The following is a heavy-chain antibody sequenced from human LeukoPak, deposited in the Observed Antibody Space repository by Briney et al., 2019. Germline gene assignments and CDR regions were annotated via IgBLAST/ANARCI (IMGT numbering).Heavy chain of an antibody. J-gene: IGHJ5*02. D-gene: IGHD1-26*01. V-gene: IGHV4-59*01. Sequence: SETLSLTCTVSGGSISSYYWSWIRQPPGKGLEWIGYIYYSGSTNYNPSPKSRVTISVDTSKNQFSLKLSSVTAADTAVYYCVRDRWELLSWGQGTLVTVSS. CDR1: GGSISSYY. CDR2: IYYSGST. CDR3: VRDRWELLS.